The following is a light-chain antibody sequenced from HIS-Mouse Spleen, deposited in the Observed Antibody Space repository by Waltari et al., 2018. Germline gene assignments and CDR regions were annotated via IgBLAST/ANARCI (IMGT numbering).Light chain of an antibody. CDR1: SAPIGSQF. V-gene: IGLV1-47*01. CDR3: AAWDDSLSGPV. CDR2: RNN. J-gene: IGLJ3*02. Sequence: QSVLTQPPSASGTPGQRVTIPCSGSSAPIGSQFVYWYHAPPGTAPKPLIYRNNQRPSGVPDRCSGSKSGTSASLAISGRRSEDEADYYCAAWDDSLSGPVFGGGTKLTVL.